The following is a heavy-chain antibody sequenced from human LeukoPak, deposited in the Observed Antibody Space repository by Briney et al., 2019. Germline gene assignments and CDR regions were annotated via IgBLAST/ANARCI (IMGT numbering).Heavy chain of an antibody. V-gene: IGHV3-21*01. CDR2: ISISRSYI. J-gene: IGHJ1*01. D-gene: IGHD2-15*01. CDR3: ARGVVVAAGLLSAYFQQ. CDR1: GVTFSSYS. Sequence: GGSLRLSCAASGVTFSSYSTNWGRQAPGKGLKWVSSISISRSYIYYADSVKGRFTISRDNAKNSLYLQMNSRRAETTALYYCARGVVVAAGLLSAYFQQWGQGTLVTVSS.